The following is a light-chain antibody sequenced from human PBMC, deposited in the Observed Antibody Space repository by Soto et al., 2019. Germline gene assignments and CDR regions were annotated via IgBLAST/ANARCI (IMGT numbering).Light chain of an antibody. CDR2: LGS. Sequence: DIVMTQSPLSLPVTPGEPASISCRSSQSLLHSNGYNYLDWYLQKPGQSPQLLIYLGSNRASGVPDRLTGSGSGTDFTLKISSVEVEDVGVYYCMQAPQTLCTFGPGTKVDI. V-gene: IGKV2-28*01. CDR3: MQAPQTLCT. CDR1: QSLLHSNGYNY. J-gene: IGKJ3*01.